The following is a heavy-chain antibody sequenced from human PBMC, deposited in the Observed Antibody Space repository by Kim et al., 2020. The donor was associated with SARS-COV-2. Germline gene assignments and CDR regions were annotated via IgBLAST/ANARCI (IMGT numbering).Heavy chain of an antibody. J-gene: IGHJ4*02. D-gene: IGHD3-10*01. CDR3: APGGNYGSGRAPVVE. Sequence: GSLRLSCAASGFTFSSYGMHWVRQAPGKGLEWVAVISYDGSNKYYADSVKGRFTISRDNSKNTLYLQMNSLRAEDTAVYYCAPGGNYGSGRAPVVEWGQGTLVTVSS. V-gene: IGHV3-33*05. CDR2: ISYDGSNK. CDR1: GFTFSSYG.